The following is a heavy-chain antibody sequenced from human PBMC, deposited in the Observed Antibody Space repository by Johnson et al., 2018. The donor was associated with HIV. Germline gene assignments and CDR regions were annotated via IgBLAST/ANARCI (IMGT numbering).Heavy chain of an antibody. CDR1: GFTFSSCA. J-gene: IGHJ3*02. CDR3: ARDQWMAGDAFDI. CDR2: ISGYGRTI. D-gene: IGHD5-24*01. V-gene: IGHV3-48*03. Sequence: VQLVESGGGVVQPGRSLRLSCAASGFTFSSCAMHWVHQAPGKGLEWISYISGYGRTIYYADSVRGRFTISRDNAKNSLYLQMNSLRAEDTAVYYCARDQWMAGDAFDIWGQGTMVTVSS.